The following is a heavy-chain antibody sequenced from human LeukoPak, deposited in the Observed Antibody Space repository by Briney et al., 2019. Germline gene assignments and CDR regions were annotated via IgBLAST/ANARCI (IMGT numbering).Heavy chain of an antibody. CDR1: GYTFTSYD. J-gene: IGHJ4*02. V-gene: IGHV1-8*01. D-gene: IGHD2-15*01. CDR3: AAGCSGGSCYLNPFDY. Sequence: ASVKVSCKASGYTFTSYDINWVRQATGQGLEWMGWMNPNSGNTGYAQKFQGRVTMTRNTSISTAYMELSSLRSEDTAVYYCAAGCSGGSCYLNPFDYWGQGTLVTVSS. CDR2: MNPNSGNT.